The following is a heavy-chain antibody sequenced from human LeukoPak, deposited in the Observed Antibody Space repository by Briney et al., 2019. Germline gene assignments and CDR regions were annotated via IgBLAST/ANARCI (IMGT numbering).Heavy chain of an antibody. Sequence: GGSLRLSCAASGFTFSSYSMNWVRQAPGKGLEWVSYISSSSSTIYYADSVKGRFTISRDNAKNSLYLQMNSLRDEDTAVYYCAILPYYDILTGYDAFDIWGQGTMVTVSS. CDR2: ISSSSSTI. V-gene: IGHV3-48*02. CDR3: AILPYYDILTGYDAFDI. CDR1: GFTFSSYS. D-gene: IGHD3-9*01. J-gene: IGHJ3*02.